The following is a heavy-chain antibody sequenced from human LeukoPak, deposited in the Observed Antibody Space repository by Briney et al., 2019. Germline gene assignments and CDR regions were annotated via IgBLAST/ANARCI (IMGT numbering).Heavy chain of an antibody. V-gene: IGHV4-34*01. CDR2: INHSGST. J-gene: IGHJ4*02. CDR3: AILRGYSGYGY. Sequence: TPSETLSLTCAVYGGSFSGYYWSWIRQPPGKGLEWIGEINHSGSTNYNPSLKSRVTISVDTSKNQFSLKLSSVTAADTAVYYCAILRGYSGYGYRGQGTLVTVSS. D-gene: IGHD5-12*01. CDR1: GGSFSGYY.